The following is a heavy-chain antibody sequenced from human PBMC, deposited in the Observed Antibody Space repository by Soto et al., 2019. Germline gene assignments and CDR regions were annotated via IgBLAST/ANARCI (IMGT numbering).Heavy chain of an antibody. CDR2: VSGSGAST. CDR3: AKEDSRYRSGTSCYLDY. CDR1: GFTFSNYA. J-gene: IGHJ4*02. D-gene: IGHD2-2*01. Sequence: GGSLRLSCAASGFTFSNYAMSWVRQAPGKGLEWVSSVSGSGASTFYADSVKGRFTISRDKSKNTVYLQMNSLRAEDTDVYYCAKEDSRYRSGTSCYLDYWGQGTQVTVSS. V-gene: IGHV3-23*01.